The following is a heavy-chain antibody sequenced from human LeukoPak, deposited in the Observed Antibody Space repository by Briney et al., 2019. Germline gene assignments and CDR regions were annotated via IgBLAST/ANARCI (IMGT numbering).Heavy chain of an antibody. CDR1: GFTFDDYG. CDR2: ISSSSSYI. CDR3: ARGGYSSTSCYHY. Sequence: AGGSLRLSCAASGFTFDDYGMSWVRQAPGEGLEWVSSISSSSSYIYYADSVKGRFTISRDNAKNSLYLQMNSLRAEDTAVYYCARGGYSSTSCYHYWGQGTLVTVSS. J-gene: IGHJ4*02. V-gene: IGHV3-21*01. D-gene: IGHD2-2*01.